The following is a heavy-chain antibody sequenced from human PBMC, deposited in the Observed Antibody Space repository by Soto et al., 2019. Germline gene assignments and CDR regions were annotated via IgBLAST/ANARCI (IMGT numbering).Heavy chain of an antibody. CDR3: ARGSGYYLRLDY. CDR2: IIPIFGTA. CDR1: GGTFSSYA. J-gene: IGHJ4*02. V-gene: IGHV1-69*13. Sequence: SVKVSCKASGGTFSSYAISWVRQAPGQGLEWMGGIIPIFGTANYAQKFQGRVTITADESTSTAYMELSSLRSEDTAVYDCARGSGYYLRLDYWGQRTLDTVSS. D-gene: IGHD3-22*01.